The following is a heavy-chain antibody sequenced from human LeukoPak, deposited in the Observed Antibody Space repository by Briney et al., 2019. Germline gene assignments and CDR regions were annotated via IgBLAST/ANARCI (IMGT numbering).Heavy chain of an antibody. CDR1: GFTFASYS. CDR3: ARDSSGWDYSYYFHYMDV. CDR2: ISSGSSYI. V-gene: IGHV3-21*01. D-gene: IGHD6-19*01. J-gene: IGHJ6*03. Sequence: GGSLRLSCAGSGFTFASYSMNWVRQAPGKGLEWVSSISSGSSYIYYADSVKGRFTISRDNAKNSLYLQMSSLRAEDTAVYYCARDSSGWDYSYYFHYMDVWGKGTTVTVSS.